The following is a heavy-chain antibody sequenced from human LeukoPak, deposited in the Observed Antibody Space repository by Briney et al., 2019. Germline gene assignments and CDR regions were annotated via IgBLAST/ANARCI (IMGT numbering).Heavy chain of an antibody. CDR1: GLTFCHQY. D-gene: IGHD3-22*01. CDR2: ISGDGRRT. J-gene: IGHJ4*02. CDR3: ARASNSYESSGYLTLKY. V-gene: IGHV3-11*04. Sequence: PGGSLRLSCAASGLTFCHQYMTWIRQTPGKGLEWVSFISGDGRRTFYPDSVKGRFTISRDNSKNTLYLQMNSLRVEDTAVYSCARASNSYESSGYLTLKYWGQGTLVTVSS.